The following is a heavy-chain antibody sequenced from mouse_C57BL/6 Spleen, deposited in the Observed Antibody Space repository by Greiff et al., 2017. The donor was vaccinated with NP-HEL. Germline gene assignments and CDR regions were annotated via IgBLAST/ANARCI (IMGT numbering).Heavy chain of an antibody. CDR1: GYTFTDYE. CDR2: IDPETGGT. CDR3: TSNYSYYFAY. Sequence: VQLVESGAELVRPGASVTLSCKASGYTFTDYEMHWVKQTPVHGLEWIGAIDPETGGTAYIQKVKGKAILTVDKSSITAYMELRSLESEDSAVCYCTSNYSYYFAYWGQGTLVTVSA. D-gene: IGHD2-12*01. J-gene: IGHJ3*01. V-gene: IGHV1-15*01.